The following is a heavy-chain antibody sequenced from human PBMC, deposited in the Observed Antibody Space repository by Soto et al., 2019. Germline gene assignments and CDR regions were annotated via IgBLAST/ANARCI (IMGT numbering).Heavy chain of an antibody. CDR1: GDSVSSNSAT. CDR3: ARVYGQSPGSYYDSSFLMDV. D-gene: IGHD3-3*01. Sequence: QSQTLSLTCAISGDSVSSNSATWNWIRQSPSRGLEWLGRTYYRSKWYNDYAVSVKSRITINPDTSKNEFSLQLNSVTPEETAVYYCARVYGQSPGSYYDSSFLMDVWGQGTTVTVSS. J-gene: IGHJ6*02. V-gene: IGHV6-1*01. CDR2: TYYRSKWYN.